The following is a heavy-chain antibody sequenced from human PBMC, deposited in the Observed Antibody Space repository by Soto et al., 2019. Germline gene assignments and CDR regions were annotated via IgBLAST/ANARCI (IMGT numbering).Heavy chain of an antibody. Sequence: QVQMVQSANEVKEPGASVKVSCKTSGYSFTTHGISWVRQAPGQGLEWVGWVSAYNGDTNYAPRLHDRVTMTTDTYARTAYMELRSLTSDDTAVYYCARDLLTTVTHRDFDYWGQGTLVTVSS. CDR1: GYSFTTHG. CDR3: ARDLLTTVTHRDFDY. V-gene: IGHV1-18*01. D-gene: IGHD4-17*01. CDR2: VSAYNGDT. J-gene: IGHJ4*02.